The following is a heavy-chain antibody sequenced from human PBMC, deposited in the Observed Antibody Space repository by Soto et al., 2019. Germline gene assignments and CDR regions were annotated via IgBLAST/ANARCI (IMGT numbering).Heavy chain of an antibody. V-gene: IGHV4-31*03. J-gene: IGHJ4*02. CDR3: ARAPQSSGWYPFFDY. D-gene: IGHD6-19*01. CDR2: IYYSGGT. CDR1: GGSISSAGYY. Sequence: SETLSLTCTVSGGSISSAGYYWSWIRQLPGKGLEWIGYIYYSGGTYYNPSLKSRVTISGDTSRNQFSLKLSSVTAADTAVYYCARAPQSSGWYPFFDYWGQGSLVTV.